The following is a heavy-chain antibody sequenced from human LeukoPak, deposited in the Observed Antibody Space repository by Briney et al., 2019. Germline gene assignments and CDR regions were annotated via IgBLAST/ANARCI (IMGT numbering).Heavy chain of an antibody. CDR1: GGSISSSSYY. CDR3: ARLSTATPHAFDI. J-gene: IGHJ3*02. CDR2: IYYSGST. D-gene: IGHD4-17*01. Sequence: ETLSLTCTVSGGSISSSSYYWGWIRQPPGKGLEWIGSIYYSGSTYYNQSLKSRVTISVDTSKNQFSLKLSSVTAADTAVYYCARLSTATPHAFDIWGQGTMVTVSS. V-gene: IGHV4-39*01.